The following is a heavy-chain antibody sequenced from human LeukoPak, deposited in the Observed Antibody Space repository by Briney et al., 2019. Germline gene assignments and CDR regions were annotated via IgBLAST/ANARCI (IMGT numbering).Heavy chain of an antibody. Sequence: ASVKVSCKASGYTFTSYYMHWVRQAPRQGLEWMGIINPSGGSTSYAQKFQGRGTMTRDMSTSTVYMELSSLRSEDTAVYYCAREEGNGGSYEDWGQGTLVTVSS. D-gene: IGHD1-26*01. CDR2: INPSGGST. CDR1: GYTFTSYY. CDR3: AREEGNGGSYED. J-gene: IGHJ4*02. V-gene: IGHV1-46*01.